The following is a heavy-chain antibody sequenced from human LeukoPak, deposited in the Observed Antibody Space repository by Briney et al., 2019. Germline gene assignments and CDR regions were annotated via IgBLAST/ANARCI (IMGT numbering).Heavy chain of an antibody. V-gene: IGHV3-21*01. CDR3: AKGEGTAMAY. J-gene: IGHJ4*02. D-gene: IGHD5-18*01. CDR1: GFTFSSYS. CDR2: ISSSSSYI. Sequence: GGSLRLSCAASGFTFSSYSMNWVRQAPGKGLEWVSSISSSSSYIYYADSVKGRFTISRDNAKNSLYLQMNSLRAEDTAVYYCAKGEGTAMAYWGQGTLVTVSS.